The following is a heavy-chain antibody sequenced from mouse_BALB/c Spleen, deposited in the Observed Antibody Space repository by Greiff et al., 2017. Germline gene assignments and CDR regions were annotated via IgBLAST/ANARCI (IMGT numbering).Heavy chain of an antibody. CDR2: ISYSGST. Sequence: EVQLQESGPGLVKPSQSLSLTCTVTGYSITSDYAWNWIRQFPGNKLEWMGYISYSGSTSYNPSLKSRISITRDTSKNQFFLQLNSVTTEDTATYYCARDGKDYYAMDYWGQGTSVTVSS. J-gene: IGHJ4*01. CDR3: ARDGKDYYAMDY. CDR1: GYSITSDYA. V-gene: IGHV3-2*02. D-gene: IGHD2-1*01.